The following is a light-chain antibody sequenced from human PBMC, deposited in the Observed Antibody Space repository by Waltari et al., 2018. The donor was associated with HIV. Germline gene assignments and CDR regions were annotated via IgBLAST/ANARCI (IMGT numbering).Light chain of an antibody. CDR3: QVWDESNEQVV. CDR1: NIAGRK. Sequence: YVLTQSPSVSVAPGQTARITCGGDNIAGRKVHWYQRRPGQAPALVVFDDSDRPSGIPERFSGSISGNTATLIISRVEDGDEADYYCQVWDESNEQVVFGGGTRLTVL. V-gene: IGLV3-21*02. J-gene: IGLJ2*01. CDR2: DDS.